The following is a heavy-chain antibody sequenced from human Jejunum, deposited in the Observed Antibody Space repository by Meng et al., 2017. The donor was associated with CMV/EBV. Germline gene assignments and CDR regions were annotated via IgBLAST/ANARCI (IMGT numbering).Heavy chain of an antibody. CDR3: TRGSLGPELRAGFDY. CDR1: GFTFSTYA. D-gene: IGHD1-14*01. Sequence: QVQLVETGXGMVQPGRSXTRSGTASGFTFSTYAMHWVRQAPGQGLEWVAAITYDGNTKYYVDSVKGRFTISRDNSENTVYLQVNSLRAEDTAVYYCTRGSLGPELRAGFDYWGQGTLVTVSS. CDR2: ITYDGNTK. V-gene: IGHV3-30-3*01. J-gene: IGHJ4*02.